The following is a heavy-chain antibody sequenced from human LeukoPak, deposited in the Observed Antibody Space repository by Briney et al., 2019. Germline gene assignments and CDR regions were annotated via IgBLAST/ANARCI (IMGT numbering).Heavy chain of an antibody. D-gene: IGHD2-2*01. J-gene: IGHJ4*02. Sequence: PGGSLRLSCAASGFTFSNYSMNWVRQAPGKGLEWVSYISSSSSTIYYADSVKGRFTISRDNAKNSLYLQMNSLRAEDTAVYYCARSSTSRSRDFDYWGQGTLVTVSS. CDR1: GFTFSNYS. CDR2: ISSSSSTI. CDR3: ARSSTSRSRDFDY. V-gene: IGHV3-48*01.